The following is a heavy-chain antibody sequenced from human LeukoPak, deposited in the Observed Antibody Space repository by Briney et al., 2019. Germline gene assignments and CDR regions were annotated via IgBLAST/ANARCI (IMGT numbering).Heavy chain of an antibody. J-gene: IGHJ4*02. Sequence: ASVQVSCQASGYTFTSHYMHWVRQAPGHRLEWMGIINPSGGSTSYAQKVQGRVTMTRDTSTSTVYMELSSLRSEDTAVYYCARDQFSGSQLHYWGQGTLVTVSS. V-gene: IGHV1-46*01. CDR3: ARDQFSGSQLHY. CDR1: GYTFTSHY. CDR2: INPSGGST. D-gene: IGHD1-26*01.